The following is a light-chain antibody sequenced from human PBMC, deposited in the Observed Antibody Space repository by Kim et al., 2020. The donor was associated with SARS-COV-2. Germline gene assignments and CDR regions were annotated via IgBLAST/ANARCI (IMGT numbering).Light chain of an antibody. J-gene: IGKJ1*01. CDR3: QQDNNGPRT. CDR1: QSISSN. CDR2: GAS. V-gene: IGKV3-15*01. Sequence: EIVMTQSPATLSVSPGQRATLSCRASQSISSNLAWYQQKPGQAPRLLIYGASTRATGIPARFSGSGSVTEFTLTISSLQSEDFAVYYCQQDNNGPRTFGQGTKVDIK.